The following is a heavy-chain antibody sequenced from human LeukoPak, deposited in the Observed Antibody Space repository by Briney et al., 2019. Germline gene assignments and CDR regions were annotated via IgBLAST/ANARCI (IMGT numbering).Heavy chain of an antibody. Sequence: GESLKISCKGSGYSFSSYWIGWVRQMPGKGLEWMGIIYPGDSGTRYSPSFQGQVTFSADKSISTAYLQWSSLKASDTAMYYCARTQYYSDSSGHHNTNYYYYGMDAWGPGTTVTVSS. V-gene: IGHV5-51*01. CDR1: GYSFSSYW. D-gene: IGHD3-22*01. CDR2: IYPGDSGT. CDR3: ARTQYYSDSSGHHNTNYYYYGMDA. J-gene: IGHJ6*02.